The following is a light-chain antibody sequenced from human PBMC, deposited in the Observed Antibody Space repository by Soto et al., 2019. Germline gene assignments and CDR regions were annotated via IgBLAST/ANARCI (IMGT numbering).Light chain of an antibody. CDR3: CSYTSSRTQV. J-gene: IGLJ3*02. CDR2: EVS. Sequence: QSALTQPASVSGSPGQSITISCTGTSSDVGGYNYVSWYQQHPGKAPKIMIYEVSNRPSGVSNRFSGSKSGNTASLTISGLQAEDEADYYCCSYTSSRTQVFGGGTKLTVL. CDR1: SSDVGGYNY. V-gene: IGLV2-14*01.